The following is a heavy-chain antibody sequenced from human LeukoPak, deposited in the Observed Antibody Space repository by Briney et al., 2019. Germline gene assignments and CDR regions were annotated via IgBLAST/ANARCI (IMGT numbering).Heavy chain of an antibody. D-gene: IGHD3-22*01. V-gene: IGHV3-15*01. J-gene: IGHJ6*03. CDR2: IKSKTDGGTT. CDR3: TTVTRFDTYYYDSSGYYRQRSYYYYMDV. CDR1: GFTFSNAW. Sequence: PGGSLRLSCAASGFTFSNAWMSWVRQAPGKGLEWVGRIKSKTDGGTTDYAAPVKGRFTISRDDSKNTLYLQMNSLKTEDTAVYYCTTVTRFDTYYYDSSGYYRQRSYYYYMDVWGKGTTVTISS.